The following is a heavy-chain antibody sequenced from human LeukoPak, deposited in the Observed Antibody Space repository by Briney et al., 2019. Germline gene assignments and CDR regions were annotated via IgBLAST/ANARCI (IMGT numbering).Heavy chain of an antibody. V-gene: IGHV3-11*04. J-gene: IGHJ4*02. CDR3: ARDPPRITHYFDY. CDR2: ISSSGSTI. D-gene: IGHD3-10*01. CDR1: GFTFSDYY. Sequence: PGGSLRLSYAASGFTFSDYYMSWIRQAPGKGLEWVSYISSSGSTIYYADSVKGQFTISRDNAKNSLYLQMNSLRAEDTAVYYCARDPPRITHYFDYWGQGTLVTVSS.